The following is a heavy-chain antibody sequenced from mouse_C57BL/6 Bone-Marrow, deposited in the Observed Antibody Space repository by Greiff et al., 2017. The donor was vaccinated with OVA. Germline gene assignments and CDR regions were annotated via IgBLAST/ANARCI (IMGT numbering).Heavy chain of an antibody. V-gene: IGHV1-81*01. D-gene: IGHD3-2*02. CDR1: GYTFTSYG. CDR3: VVDISGYWFAY. CDR2: IYPRSGTT. Sequence: VQLKQSGAELARPGASVKLSCKASGYTFTSYGISWVKQRTGQGLEWIGEIYPRSGTTYYNEKFKGKATLTADKSSSTAYMELRSLTSEDSAVYFCVVDISGYWFAYWGQGTLVTVSA. J-gene: IGHJ3*01.